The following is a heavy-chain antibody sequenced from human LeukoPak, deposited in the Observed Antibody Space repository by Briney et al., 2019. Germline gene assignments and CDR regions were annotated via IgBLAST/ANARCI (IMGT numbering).Heavy chain of an antibody. CDR1: GFTFDDYA. CDR2: ISWNSGSI. V-gene: IGHV3-9*01. J-gene: IGHJ4*02. Sequence: GGSLRLSCAASGFTFDDYAMHWVWQAPGKGLEWVSGISWNSGSIGYADSVKGRFTISRDNAKNSLYLQMNSLRAEDTALYYCAKDYRSSRDRFDYWGQGTLVTVSS. D-gene: IGHD6-13*01. CDR3: AKDYRSSRDRFDY.